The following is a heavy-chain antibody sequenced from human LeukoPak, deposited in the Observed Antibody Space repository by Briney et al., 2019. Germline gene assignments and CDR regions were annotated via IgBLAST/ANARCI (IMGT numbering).Heavy chain of an antibody. CDR2: IYPGDSET. CDR3: ARLDEDFYYDGSGFYF. V-gene: IGHV5-51*01. Sequence: GESLKISRKGSGYSFTSYWIAWVRQMPGKGLEWMGIIYPGDSETTYSPSSQGQVTISVDKSINTACLKWSSLRTSDTAMYYCARLDEDFYYDGSGFYFWGQGTLVTVSS. D-gene: IGHD3-22*01. CDR1: GYSFTSYW. J-gene: IGHJ1*01.